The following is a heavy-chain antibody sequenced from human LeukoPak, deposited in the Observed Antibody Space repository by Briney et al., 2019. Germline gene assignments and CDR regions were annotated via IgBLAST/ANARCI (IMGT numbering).Heavy chain of an antibody. Sequence: PGGSLRLSCAASGFTFSSYAMSWVRQAPGKGLEWVSGISGSGGSTYYADSVRGRFTMSRDNSKNTLYLQMNSLRAEDTAVYYCAKGGWLVREAFDIWGQGAMVTVSS. V-gene: IGHV3-23*01. D-gene: IGHD6-19*01. CDR1: GFTFSSYA. CDR3: AKGGWLVREAFDI. CDR2: ISGSGGST. J-gene: IGHJ3*02.